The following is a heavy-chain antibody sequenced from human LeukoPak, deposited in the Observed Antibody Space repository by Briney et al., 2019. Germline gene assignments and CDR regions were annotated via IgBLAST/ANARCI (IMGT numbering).Heavy chain of an antibody. J-gene: IGHJ3*02. CDR2: INPYSGDT. CDR3: AREPPGNYYYDSSGYREAFDI. V-gene: IGHV1-2*02. CDR1: GYTFTGYY. D-gene: IGHD3-22*01. Sequence: ASVKVSCKASGYTFTGYYVHWVRQAPGQGLEWMGWINPYSGDTNYAQKFQGRVTMTRDTSISTAYMELRSLRSDDTAVYYCAREPPGNYYYDSSGYREAFDIWGQGTMVTVSS.